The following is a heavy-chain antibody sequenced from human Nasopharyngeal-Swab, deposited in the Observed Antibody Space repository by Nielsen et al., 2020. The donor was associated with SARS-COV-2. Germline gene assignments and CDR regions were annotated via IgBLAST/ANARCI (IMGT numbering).Heavy chain of an antibody. D-gene: IGHD2-15*01. Sequence: VRQAPGKGLGWVAVIWYDGSNKYYADSVKGRFTISRDNSKNTLYLQMNSLRAEDTAVYYCARGVEFDPWGQGTLVTVSS. J-gene: IGHJ5*02. CDR3: ARGVEFDP. V-gene: IGHV3-33*01. CDR2: IWYDGSNK.